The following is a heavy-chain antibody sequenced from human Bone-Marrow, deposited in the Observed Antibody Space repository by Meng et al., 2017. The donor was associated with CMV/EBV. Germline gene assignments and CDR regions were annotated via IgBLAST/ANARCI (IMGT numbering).Heavy chain of an antibody. Sequence: GESLKISCAASGFTFSSYAMNWVRQAPGKGLEWVSSISGSGGSTYYADSVKGRFTISRDNSKNTLYLQMNSLRAEDTAVYYCAKHIGDYWGQGTRVTVSS. J-gene: IGHJ4*02. CDR1: GFTFSSYA. CDR2: ISGSGGST. D-gene: IGHD2-21*01. V-gene: IGHV3-23*01. CDR3: AKHIGDY.